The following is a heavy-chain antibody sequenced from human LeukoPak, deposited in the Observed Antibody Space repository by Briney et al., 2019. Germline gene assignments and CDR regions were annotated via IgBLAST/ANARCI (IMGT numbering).Heavy chain of an antibody. Sequence: GGSLRLSCAASGFTVSSNYMSWVRQAPGKGLEWVSVIYSGGSTYYADSVKGRFTISRDNSKNTLYLQMNSLRAEDTAVYYCARDKELQNFDCWGQGTLVTVSS. D-gene: IGHD3-10*01. CDR1: GFTVSSNY. CDR3: ARDKELQNFDC. V-gene: IGHV3-53*01. J-gene: IGHJ4*02. CDR2: IYSGGST.